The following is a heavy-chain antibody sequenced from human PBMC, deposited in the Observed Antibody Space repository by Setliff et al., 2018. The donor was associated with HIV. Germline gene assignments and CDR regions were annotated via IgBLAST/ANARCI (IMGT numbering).Heavy chain of an antibody. CDR2: IKPYGSEK. Sequence: PGGSLRLSCAVSGFTFRTYWMSWVRQTPGKGLEWVANIKPYGSEKYYVDSVKGRFATSRDNVKNSLSLQMNSLRADDTAVYYCARDSGDGYNYVAYYFDYWGQGTLVTVSS. CDR3: ARDSGDGYNYVAYYFDY. J-gene: IGHJ4*02. V-gene: IGHV3-7*03. D-gene: IGHD5-12*01. CDR1: GFTFRTYW.